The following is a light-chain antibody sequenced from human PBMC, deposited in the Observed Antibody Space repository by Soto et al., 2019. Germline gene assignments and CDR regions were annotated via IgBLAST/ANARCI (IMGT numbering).Light chain of an antibody. CDR1: QGINKY. CDR3: QQYNNRPPDT. Sequence: DIQMTQSPSSLSASVGDRVTITCRASQGINKYLNWYQQKPGKAPKLLIYVASSLQSGVPSRFSGSGSGTDFTLTISNLQPEDFAVYYCQQYNNRPPDTFGQGTKLEIK. CDR2: VAS. V-gene: IGKV1-39*01. J-gene: IGKJ2*01.